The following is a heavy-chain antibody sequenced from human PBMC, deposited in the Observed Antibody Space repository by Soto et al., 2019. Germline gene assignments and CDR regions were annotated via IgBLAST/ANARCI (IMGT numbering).Heavy chain of an antibody. D-gene: IGHD2-15*01. Sequence: QVQLVQSGAEVKKPGSSVKVSCKASGGTFSCYAISWVRQAPGQGLEWMGGIIPIFGTANYAQKFQGRVTITADESTSTAYMELSSLISEDTAVYYCARESRYCSGGSCYFLPGIDYWGQGTLVTVSS. V-gene: IGHV1-69*12. CDR1: GGTFSCYA. J-gene: IGHJ4*02. CDR2: IIPIFGTA. CDR3: ARESRYCSGGSCYFLPGIDY.